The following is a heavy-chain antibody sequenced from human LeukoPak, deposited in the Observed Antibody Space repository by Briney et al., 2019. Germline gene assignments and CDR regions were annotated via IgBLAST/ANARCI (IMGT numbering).Heavy chain of an antibody. J-gene: IGHJ4*02. CDR2: IRYDGSNK. D-gene: IGHD3-9*01. V-gene: IGHV3-30*02. CDR1: GFTFSSYA. CDR3: AKGRYYDILTGYCDY. Sequence: GGSLRLSCAVSGFTFSSYAMSWVRQAPGKGLEWVAFIRYDGSNKYYADSVKGRFTIFRDNSKNTLYLQMNSLRAEDTAEYYCAKGRYYDILTGYCDYWGQGTLVTVSS.